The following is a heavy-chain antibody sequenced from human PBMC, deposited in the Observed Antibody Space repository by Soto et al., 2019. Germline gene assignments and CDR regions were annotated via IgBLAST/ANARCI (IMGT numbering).Heavy chain of an antibody. V-gene: IGHV1-3*01. J-gene: IGHJ6*03. D-gene: IGHD6-13*01. CDR1: GYTFTSYA. CDR3: ARDRGSSWSSYYYYMDV. Sequence: ASVKVSCKASGYTFTSYAMHWVRQAPGQRLEWMGWINAGNGNTKYSQKFQGRVTITRDTSASTAYMELSSLRSEDTAVYYCARDRGSSWSSYYYYMDVWGKGTTVTVS. CDR2: INAGNGNT.